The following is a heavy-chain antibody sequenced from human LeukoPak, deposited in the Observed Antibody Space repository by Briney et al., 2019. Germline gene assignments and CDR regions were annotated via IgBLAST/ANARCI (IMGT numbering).Heavy chain of an antibody. CDR1: GFTFSSYT. Sequence: GGSLRLSCAASGFTFSSYTMNWVRQAPGKGLEWVSSISSSSTYINYADSVKGRFTISRDNAKNSLYLQMNSLRAEDTAVYYCARDMTTFDYWGQGTLVTVSS. CDR3: ARDMTTFDY. D-gene: IGHD4-17*01. CDR2: ISSSSTYI. V-gene: IGHV3-21*01. J-gene: IGHJ4*02.